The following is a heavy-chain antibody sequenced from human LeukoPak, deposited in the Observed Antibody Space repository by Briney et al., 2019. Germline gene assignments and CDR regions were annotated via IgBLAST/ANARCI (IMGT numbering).Heavy chain of an antibody. CDR3: AREPPLITV. V-gene: IGHV3-48*03. Sequence: PGGSLRLSCTASGFTFSHFEMIWVRQAPGKGLEWISYISSYGADTGTTIYYADSVKGRFTISRDDASNSLFLQMDSLRVEDTAIYFCAREPPLITVWGQGTTVTVSS. CDR1: GFTFSHFE. J-gene: IGHJ6*02. CDR2: ISSYGADTGTTI. D-gene: IGHD3-16*01.